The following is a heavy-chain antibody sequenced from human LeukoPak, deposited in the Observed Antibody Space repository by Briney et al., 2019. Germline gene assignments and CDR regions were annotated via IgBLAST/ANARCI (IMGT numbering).Heavy chain of an antibody. CDR3: AKDAVGATDGY. CDR2: IYSGGST. J-gene: IGHJ4*02. D-gene: IGHD1-26*01. Sequence: GGSLRLSCAASGFAVSSNYMSWVRQAPGKGLEWVSIIYSGGSTYYADSVKGRFTISRDNSKNTLYLQMNSLRAEDTAVYYCAKDAVGATDGYWGQGALVTVSS. V-gene: IGHV3-53*01. CDR1: GFAVSSNY.